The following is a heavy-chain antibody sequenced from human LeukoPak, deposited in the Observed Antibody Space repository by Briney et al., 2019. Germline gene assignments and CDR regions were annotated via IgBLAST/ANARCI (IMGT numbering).Heavy chain of an antibody. CDR3: ARDYPYDRPDDAFDI. Sequence: GGSLRLSCAASGFTFSSYGMHWVRQAPGKGLEWVAVIWYDGSNEYYADSVKGRFTISRDNSKNTLYLQMNSLRAEDTAVYYCARDYPYDRPDDAFDIWGQGTMVTVSS. D-gene: IGHD3-22*01. J-gene: IGHJ3*02. CDR2: IWYDGSNE. V-gene: IGHV3-33*01. CDR1: GFTFSSYG.